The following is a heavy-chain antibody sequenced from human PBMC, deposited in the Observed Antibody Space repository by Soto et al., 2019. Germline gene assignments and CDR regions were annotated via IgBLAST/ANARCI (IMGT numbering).Heavy chain of an antibody. J-gene: IGHJ4*02. D-gene: IGHD6-6*01. CDR3: AKDRLSGAARPYYFDY. Sequence: GGSLRLSCAASGFTFSSYAMSWVRQAPGKGLEWVSAISGSGGSTYYADSVKGRFTISRDNSKNTLYLQMNSLRAEDTAVYYCAKDRLSGAARPYYFDYWGQGTLVTVSS. V-gene: IGHV3-23*01. CDR2: ISGSGGST. CDR1: GFTFSSYA.